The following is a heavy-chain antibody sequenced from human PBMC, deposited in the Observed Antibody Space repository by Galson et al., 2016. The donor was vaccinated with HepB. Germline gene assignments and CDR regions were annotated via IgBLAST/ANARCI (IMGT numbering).Heavy chain of an antibody. CDR2: INTNTGNP. D-gene: IGHD3-9*01. V-gene: IGHV7-4-1*02. CDR1: GYTFTSYA. J-gene: IGHJ4*02. Sequence: SVKVSCKAPGYTFTSYAMNWVRQAPGQGLQWMGWINTNTGNPMYAQGFMGRFVFSLDTSVSTAYLQISSLKAEDTAVYYCARDQGTHYDLLTGNFDSWGQGTLLTVSS. CDR3: ARDQGTHYDLLTGNFDS.